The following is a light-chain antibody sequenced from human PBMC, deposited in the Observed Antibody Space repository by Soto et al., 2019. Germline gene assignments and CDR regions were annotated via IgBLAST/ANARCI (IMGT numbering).Light chain of an antibody. CDR3: QQRSKWPPKLT. Sequence: EIVLTQSPATLSLSPGERATLSCRASQSVSSYLAWYQQKPVQAPRLLIYDSSNRATGIPARFSGSGSGTDFTLTISRLEPEDFAVYYCQQRSKWPPKLTFGGGTKVEIK. V-gene: IGKV3-11*01. CDR2: DSS. CDR1: QSVSSY. J-gene: IGKJ4*01.